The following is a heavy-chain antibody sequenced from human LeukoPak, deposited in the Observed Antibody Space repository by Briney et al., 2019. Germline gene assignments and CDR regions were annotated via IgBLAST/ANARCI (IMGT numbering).Heavy chain of an antibody. J-gene: IGHJ4*02. Sequence: GGSLRLSCAVSGFTFSTYSMNWVRQAPGKGLEWVSSISSSSSHIYYADSVRGRFTISRDNAKNSLYLQMNSLRDEDTAVYYCARVRGGDTKDFDYWGQGTLVTVSS. V-gene: IGHV3-21*01. D-gene: IGHD2-8*01. CDR3: ARVRGGDTKDFDY. CDR2: ISSSSSHI. CDR1: GFTFSTYS.